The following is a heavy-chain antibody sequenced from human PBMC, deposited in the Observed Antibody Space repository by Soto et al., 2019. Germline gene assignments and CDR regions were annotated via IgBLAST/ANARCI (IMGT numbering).Heavy chain of an antibody. CDR1: GVSFGAYA. CDR2: LVGSGGDK. CDR3: ANERIANNRLRKGFDM. J-gene: IGHJ3*02. D-gene: IGHD4-17*01. V-gene: IGHV3-23*01. Sequence: PGGSLRLSCAASGVSFGAYAMNWVGQGPGKGLQWVSGLVGSGGDKNYADSVRGRFTVSRDNSKNTLYLEMNNLRDEDTAVYYCANERIANNRLRKGFDMWGRGTKVTVPS.